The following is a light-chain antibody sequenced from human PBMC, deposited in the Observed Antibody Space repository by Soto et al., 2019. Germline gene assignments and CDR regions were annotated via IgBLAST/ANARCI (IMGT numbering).Light chain of an antibody. CDR1: QDIFTY. V-gene: IGKV1-16*02. CDR2: GAS. J-gene: IGKJ4*01. CDR3: QQYYASHLT. Sequence: DIQMTQSPSSLSASVGDRFTLTCRASQDIFTYLAWFQQRPGKAPKSLIYGASSLQTGVSSKFTGSGSGTEFTLTISSLQPEDFATYYCQQYYASHLTFGGGTKVDIK.